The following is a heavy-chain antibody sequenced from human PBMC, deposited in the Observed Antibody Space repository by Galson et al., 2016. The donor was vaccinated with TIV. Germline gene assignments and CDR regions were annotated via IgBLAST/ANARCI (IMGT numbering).Heavy chain of an antibody. V-gene: IGHV4-34*01. J-gene: IGHJ4*02. D-gene: IGHD2-15*01. CDR1: GGSFSGHY. Sequence: LSIPCAVTGGSFSGHYWSWIRQAPGQGLAWFGEINHSGSINYNWSLRRRVTISVDRSTNQFSLRLTSVTAAATAMYFCAKGYCSGASCHAGLFGYWGPGSQVTVSS. CDR2: INHSGSI. CDR3: AKGYCSGASCHAGLFGY.